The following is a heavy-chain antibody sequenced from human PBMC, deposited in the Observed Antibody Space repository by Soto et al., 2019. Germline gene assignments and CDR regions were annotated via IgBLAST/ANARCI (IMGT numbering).Heavy chain of an antibody. J-gene: IGHJ4*02. V-gene: IGHV3-21*01. CDR3: ARVGSSGWYPGY. Sequence: EVQLVESGGGLVKPGGSLRLSCAASGFTFSDYSMNWVRQAPGKGLEWVSSISTSGSYIYYTDSGKGRFTISRDNAKNSLYLQMNSLRDEDTAVYYCARVGSSGWYPGYWGQGTLVTVSS. CDR2: ISTSGSYI. CDR1: GFTFSDYS. D-gene: IGHD6-19*01.